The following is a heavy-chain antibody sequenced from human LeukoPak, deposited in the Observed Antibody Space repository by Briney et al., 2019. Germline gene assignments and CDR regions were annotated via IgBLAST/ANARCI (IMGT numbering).Heavy chain of an antibody. D-gene: IGHD4-17*01. J-gene: IGHJ4*02. CDR2: MNQDGSAK. Sequence: GGSLRLSCAASGFSFNSSWMTWVRQAPGKGLEWVANMNQDGSAKGYVDSVKGRFTISRDNAKNSLYLQMNSLRAEDTAVYYCARDPAYGALDYWGQGNLVTVSS. CDR3: ARDPAYGALDY. CDR1: GFSFNSSW. V-gene: IGHV3-7*01.